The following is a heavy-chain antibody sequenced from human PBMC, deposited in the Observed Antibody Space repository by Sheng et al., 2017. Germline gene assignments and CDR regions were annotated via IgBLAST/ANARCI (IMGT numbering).Heavy chain of an antibody. CDR2: ISAYNGDT. V-gene: IGHV1-18*01. CDR3: ARPLRSGYYYANSHFDY. Sequence: QVQLVQSGAEVKKPGASVKVSCKASGYTLTSYGVSWVRQAPGQGLEWMGWISAYNGDTNFAQKFQDRVTMTTDTSTSTAYMELRSLRSDDTAVYYCARPLRSGYYYANSHFDYWGQGTLVTVSS. D-gene: IGHD3-22*01. CDR1: GYTLTSYG. J-gene: IGHJ4*02.